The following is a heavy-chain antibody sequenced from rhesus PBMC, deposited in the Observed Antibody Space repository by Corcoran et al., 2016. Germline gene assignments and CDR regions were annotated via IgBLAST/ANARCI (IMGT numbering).Heavy chain of an antibody. CDR2: ISGGGEKH. CDR3: ARGCTYRGCPLVQIDY. CDR1: GDSISTNH. J-gene: IGHJ4*01. Sequence: QLQLQESGPGLVKPSETLSLTCAVSGDSISTNHWVWIRQPPGTGLEGIGRISGGGEKHYYKPTRKIRLTISADTTKKQFYLKVNSVSAADTAVYYCARGCTYRGCPLVQIDYWGQGVLVTVSS. D-gene: IGHD2-21*01. V-gene: IGHV4-173*01.